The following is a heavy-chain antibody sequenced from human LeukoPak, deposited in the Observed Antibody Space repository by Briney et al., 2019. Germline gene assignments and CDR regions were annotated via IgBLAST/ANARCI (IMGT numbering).Heavy chain of an antibody. CDR2: IYPGDSDT. Sequence: GESLKISCKGSGYSFTSYWIGWVRQMPGKGLEWMGIIYPGDSDTRYSPSFQGQVTISADKSISTAYLQWSSLKASDTAMYYCARLWASITILGVPPGWFDPWGQGTLVTVSS. J-gene: IGHJ5*02. CDR3: ARLWASITILGVPPGWFDP. D-gene: IGHD3-3*01. CDR1: GYSFTSYW. V-gene: IGHV5-51*01.